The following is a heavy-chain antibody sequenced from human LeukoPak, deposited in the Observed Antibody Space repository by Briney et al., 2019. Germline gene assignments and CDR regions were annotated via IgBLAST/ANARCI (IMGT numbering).Heavy chain of an antibody. CDR1: GFTFSSYA. D-gene: IGHD3-10*01. CDR3: AKVLWFGELRDAFDV. Sequence: GGSLRLSCAASGFTFSSYAMHWVRQAPGKGLEWVAVISYDGSNKYYADSVKGRFTISRDNSKNTLYLQMNSLRAEDTAVYYCAKVLWFGELRDAFDVWGQGTMVSVSS. V-gene: IGHV3-30*04. J-gene: IGHJ3*01. CDR2: ISYDGSNK.